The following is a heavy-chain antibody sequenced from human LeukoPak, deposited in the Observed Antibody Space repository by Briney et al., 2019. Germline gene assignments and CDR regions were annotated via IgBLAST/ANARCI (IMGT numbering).Heavy chain of an antibody. D-gene: IGHD6-13*01. J-gene: IGHJ4*02. CDR2: TGYSVST. V-gene: IGHV4-59*08. CDR1: GGSIGSYY. CDR3: ARHGGSWTFDY. Sequence: SETLSLTCTVSGGSIGSYYWSWIRQPPGRGLEWIAYTGYSVSTSCNPSFKSRVTMSIDTSKNQFSLKLNSVTAADTAVYYCARHGGSWTFDYWGQGTLVTVSS.